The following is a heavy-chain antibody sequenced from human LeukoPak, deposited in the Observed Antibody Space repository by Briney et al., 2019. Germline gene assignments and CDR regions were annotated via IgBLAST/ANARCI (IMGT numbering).Heavy chain of an antibody. Sequence: PGGSLRLSCAASGFTFSIYWVHWVRQAPGKGLVWVSRINSDGSSTSYADSVKGRFTISRDNAKNTLYLQMNSLRAEDTAVYYCARDGYSYGPYNWFDPWGQGTLVTVSS. CDR3: ARDGYSYGPYNWFDP. D-gene: IGHD5-18*01. V-gene: IGHV3-74*01. CDR2: INSDGSST. CDR1: GFTFSIYW. J-gene: IGHJ5*02.